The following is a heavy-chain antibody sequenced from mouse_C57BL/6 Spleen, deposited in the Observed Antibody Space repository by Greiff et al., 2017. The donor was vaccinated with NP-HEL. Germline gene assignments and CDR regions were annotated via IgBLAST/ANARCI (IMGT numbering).Heavy chain of an antibody. D-gene: IGHD2-4*01. J-gene: IGHJ4*01. CDR2: ISNLAYSI. Sequence: EVMLVESGGGLVQPGGSLKLSCAASGFTFSDYGMAWVRQAPRKGPEWVAFISNLAYSIYYVDTVTGRFTISRENAKNTLYLDLSSLRSEDAAMYCGARRDYDQAMDYWGQGTSVTVSS. V-gene: IGHV5-15*04. CDR3: ARRDYDQAMDY. CDR1: GFTFSDYG.